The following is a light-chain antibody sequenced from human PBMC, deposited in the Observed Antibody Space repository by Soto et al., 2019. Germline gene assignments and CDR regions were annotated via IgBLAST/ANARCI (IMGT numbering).Light chain of an antibody. CDR2: GAS. CDR3: QQYGSSPRT. V-gene: IGKV3-20*01. CDR1: QSDSSSY. J-gene: IGKJ1*01. Sequence: EIVLTQSPGTLSLSPGERATLSCRASQSDSSSYLAWYQQKPGQAPRLLIYGASSRATGIPDRFSGSGSGTDFTLTISRMEPEDLAVYYCQQYGSSPRTFGQGTKVEIK.